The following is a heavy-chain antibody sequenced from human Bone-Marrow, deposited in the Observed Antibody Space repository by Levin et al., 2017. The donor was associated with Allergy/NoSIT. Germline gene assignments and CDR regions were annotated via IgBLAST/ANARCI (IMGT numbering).Heavy chain of an antibody. J-gene: IGHJ4*02. Sequence: TGGSLRLSCAASGFTFSNAWMSWVRQAPGKGLEWVGRIKSKTDGGTTDYAAPVKGRFTISRDDSKNTLYLQMNSLKTEDTAVYYCTTETYYYGSGSYYRGDYWGQGTLVTVSS. CDR1: GFTFSNAW. CDR3: TTETYYYGSGSYYRGDY. D-gene: IGHD3-10*01. CDR2: IKSKTDGGTT. V-gene: IGHV3-15*01.